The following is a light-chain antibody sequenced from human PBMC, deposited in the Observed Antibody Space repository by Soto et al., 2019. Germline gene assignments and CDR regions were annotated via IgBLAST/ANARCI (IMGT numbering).Light chain of an antibody. CDR3: QQSNNWPLT. Sequence: EIVMTQSPATLSVSPGERATLSCRARQSINNNLAWYQQKPGQAPRLLIYGASTRATGIPARFSGSASGTEFTLTISSLQSEDFAVYYCQQSNNWPLTFGGGTKVEIK. CDR2: GAS. J-gene: IGKJ4*01. CDR1: QSINNN. V-gene: IGKV3-15*01.